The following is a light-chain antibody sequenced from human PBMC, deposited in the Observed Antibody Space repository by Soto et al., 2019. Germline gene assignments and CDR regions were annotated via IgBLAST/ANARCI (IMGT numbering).Light chain of an antibody. CDR2: GAS. CDR3: QQYGSSPKT. Sequence: EIVLTQSPGTLSLSPGERATLSCRASQSVSRSYLAWYQQKPGQAPRFLIYGASSRATGIPDRFSGSGAGTDFPPTISRLEHEDFAVYYCQQYGSSPKTFGQGTKVEIK. CDR1: QSVSRSY. J-gene: IGKJ1*01. V-gene: IGKV3-20*01.